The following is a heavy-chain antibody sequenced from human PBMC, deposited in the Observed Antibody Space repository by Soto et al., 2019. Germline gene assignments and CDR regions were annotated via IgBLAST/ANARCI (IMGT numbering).Heavy chain of an antibody. CDR2: IIPIFGTA. D-gene: IGHD4-17*01. J-gene: IGHJ4*02. Sequence: QVQLVQSGAEVKKPGSSVKVSCKASGGTFSSYAISWVRQAPGQGLEWMGGIIPIFGTANYAQKFQGRVTFTADESTSTAYMELSSLRSEDTAVYYCARDRRDDYGDYVYFDYWGQGTLVTVSS. V-gene: IGHV1-69*01. CDR3: ARDRRDDYGDYVYFDY. CDR1: GGTFSSYA.